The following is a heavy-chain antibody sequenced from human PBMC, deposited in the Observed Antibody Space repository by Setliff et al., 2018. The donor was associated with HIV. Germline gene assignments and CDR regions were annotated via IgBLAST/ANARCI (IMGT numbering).Heavy chain of an antibody. CDR3: ARDWRYSSDSEQQLVRGDWYYFDY. CDR2: VYYSGST. Sequence: SETLSLTCAVYGGSFSGYYWGWIRQPPGKGLEWIGTVYYSGSTYYNPSLKSRVTISVDTSENQFSLKLSSLTAADTAVYYCARDWRYSSDSEQQLVRGDWYYFDYWGQGTLVTVSS. D-gene: IGHD6-13*01. CDR1: GGSFSGYY. V-gene: IGHV4-34*01. J-gene: IGHJ4*02.